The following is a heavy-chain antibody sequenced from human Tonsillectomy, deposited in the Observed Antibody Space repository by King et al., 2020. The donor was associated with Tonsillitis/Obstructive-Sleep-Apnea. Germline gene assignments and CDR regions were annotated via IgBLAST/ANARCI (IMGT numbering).Heavy chain of an antibody. CDR2: INPNSGVT. D-gene: IGHD2-21*01. CDR3: ARDDIVGRYIDS. Sequence: QLVQSGASVKTSGASVQVSCKASGYTFTRYYIHWVRQARGQGLEWMGIINPNSGVTTYAQKFQGRVTMTTDTSASTVYLELSSLRSEDTAVYYCARDDIVGRYIDSWGQGTLVTVSS. CDR1: GYTFTRYY. J-gene: IGHJ4*02. V-gene: IGHV1-46*01.